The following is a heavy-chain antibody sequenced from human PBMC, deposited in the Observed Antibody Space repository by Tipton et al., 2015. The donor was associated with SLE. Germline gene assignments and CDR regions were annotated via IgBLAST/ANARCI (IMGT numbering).Heavy chain of an antibody. V-gene: IGHV4-38-2*01. CDR3: ARQEGAGTIQEGFDY. CDR1: GYSISSGYY. Sequence: LRLSCAVSGYSISSGYYWGWIRQPPGKGLEWIGSIYHSGSTYYNPSPKSRVTISVDTSKNQFSLKLSSVTAADTAVYYCARQEGAGTIQEGFDYWGQGTLVTVSS. CDR2: IYHSGST. J-gene: IGHJ4*02. D-gene: IGHD3-3*01.